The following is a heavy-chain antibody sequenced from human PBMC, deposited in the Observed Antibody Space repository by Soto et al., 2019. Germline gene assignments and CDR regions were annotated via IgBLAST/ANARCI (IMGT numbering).Heavy chain of an antibody. CDR1: GSSISPYY. Sequence: SETLSLTCTVSGSSISPYYWSWIRQPPGKGLEWSGYIYYTVSTKYNPSLKSRVTLSLGTSRNQLSLKLSSVTAADTAVYYCTRVGGYYGDYPNFDYWGPGTLVTVSS. CDR2: IYYTVST. J-gene: IGHJ4*02. D-gene: IGHD4-17*01. CDR3: TRVGGYYGDYPNFDY. V-gene: IGHV4-59*01.